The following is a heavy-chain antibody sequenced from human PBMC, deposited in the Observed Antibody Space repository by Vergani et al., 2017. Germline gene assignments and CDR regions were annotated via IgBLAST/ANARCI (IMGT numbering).Heavy chain of an antibody. Sequence: EVQLVESGGGLVKPGGSLRLSCAASGFTFSSYTMNWVRQAPGKGLEWVSSISSSSSYIYYAHSVKGRFTISRDNARNSLYLQMNSLRAEDTAVYYCTRDLNYYDNSGYYSWGQGTLVTVSS. D-gene: IGHD3-22*01. CDR2: ISSSSSYI. CDR1: GFTFSSYT. J-gene: IGHJ4*02. V-gene: IGHV3-21*01. CDR3: TRDLNYYDNSGYYS.